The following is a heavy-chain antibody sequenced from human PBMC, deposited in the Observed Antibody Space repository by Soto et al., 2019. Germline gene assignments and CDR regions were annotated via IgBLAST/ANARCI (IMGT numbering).Heavy chain of an antibody. D-gene: IGHD3-10*01. J-gene: IGHJ5*02. CDR2: IYYSGST. V-gene: IGHV4-31*03. Sequence: PSETLSLTCTVSGGSIISGGYYWIWIRQHPGKGLEWIGYIYYSGSTYYNPSLKSRVTISVDTSKNQFSLKLSSVTAADTAVYYCARAFGGWFDPWGQGTLVTVSS. CDR1: GGSIISGGYY. CDR3: ARAFGGWFDP.